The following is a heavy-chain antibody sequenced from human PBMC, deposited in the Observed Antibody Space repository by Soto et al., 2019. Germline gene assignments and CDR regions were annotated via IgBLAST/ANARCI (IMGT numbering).Heavy chain of an antibody. CDR3: VRVVAIPGYPDN. J-gene: IGHJ4*02. V-gene: IGHV1-69*12. CDR2: IVPIVDKS. Sequence: QVQLVQSGAEVRQPASSVKVSCKTSGGTFSSYAISWVRQAPGQGLEWMGGIVPIVDKSTYAQKFQGRDTITADESTSTVYMELSSLRSDDTAVYYCVRVVAIPGYPDNWGQGTLVTVSS. D-gene: IGHD5-12*01. CDR1: GGTFSSYA.